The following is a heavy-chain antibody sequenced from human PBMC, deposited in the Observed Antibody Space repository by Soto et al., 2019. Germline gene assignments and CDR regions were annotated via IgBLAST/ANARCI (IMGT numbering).Heavy chain of an antibody. V-gene: IGHV1-18*01. Sequence: GASVKVSCKASGYTFTSYGISWVRQAPGQGLEWMGWISAYNGNTNYAQKLQGRVTMTTDTSTSTAYMELRSLRSDDTAVYYCARDGDIVVVVVATPAYNWFDPWGQGTLVTVSS. CDR1: GYTFTSYG. CDR3: ARDGDIVVVVVATPAYNWFDP. CDR2: ISAYNGNT. D-gene: IGHD2-15*01. J-gene: IGHJ5*02.